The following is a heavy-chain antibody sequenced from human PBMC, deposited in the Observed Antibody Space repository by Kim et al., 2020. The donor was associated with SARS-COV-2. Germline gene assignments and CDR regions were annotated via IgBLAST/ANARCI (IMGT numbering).Heavy chain of an antibody. J-gene: IGHJ4*01. CDR1: GFTFSSFG. CDR3: SKDRGTGIAAKDLDY. D-gene: IGHD6-13*01. V-gene: IGHV3-33*06. CDR2: IWYDGSNK. Sequence: GGSLRLSCAASGFTFSSFGMHWVRQAPGKGLEWVAVIWYDGSNKYYADSVKGRFTISRDNSKNMLYLQMNSLRAEDTAVEYCSKDRGTGIAAKDLDYWG.